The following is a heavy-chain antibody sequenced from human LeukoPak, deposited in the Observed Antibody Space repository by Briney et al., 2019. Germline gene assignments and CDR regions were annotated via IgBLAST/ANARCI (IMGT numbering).Heavy chain of an antibody. J-gene: IGHJ6*02. V-gene: IGHV3-30-3*01. CDR2: ISFDGSKT. CDR3: ARDRQPYYHYYGMDV. CDR1: GFTFSSYA. Sequence: PGSSLRLSCAASGFTFSSYAMHWVRQAPGKGLEWVAVISFDGSKTYYADSMKGRCTISRDNFKNTLYLQMNSLRAEDTAAYYCARDRQPYYHYYGMDVWGQGTTVTVSS. D-gene: IGHD6-6*01.